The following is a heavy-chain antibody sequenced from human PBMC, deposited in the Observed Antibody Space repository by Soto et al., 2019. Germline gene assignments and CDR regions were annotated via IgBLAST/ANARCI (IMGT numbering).Heavy chain of an antibody. CDR3: AGDSGDGCLGIAVAGTWRTFDY. Sequence: VKVSCKASGGSFTNCAINWVRQTPGQGLEWMGGIVPIFGTRNSAQKFKGRVTLTADASTSTAYLELSSLRSEDTAVYYCAGDSGDGCLGIAVAGTWRTFDYWGQGTPVTVS. V-gene: IGHV1-69*01. J-gene: IGHJ4*02. CDR1: GGSFTNCA. D-gene: IGHD6-19*01. CDR2: IVPIFGTR.